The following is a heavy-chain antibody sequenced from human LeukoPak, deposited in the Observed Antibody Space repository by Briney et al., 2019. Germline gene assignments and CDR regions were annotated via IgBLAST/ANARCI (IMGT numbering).Heavy chain of an antibody. CDR3: ARAKDYISMIVVVTPDY. D-gene: IGHD3-22*01. V-gene: IGHV3-11*01. CDR1: GFTFSDYY. CDR2: IRRSFGTI. J-gene: IGHJ4*02. Sequence: GGSLRLSCAASGFTFSDYYMSWIRQAPGKGLEWVSYIRRSFGTIYYADSVKGRFIISRDNAKNSLYLQMNSLRAEDTAVYYCARAKDYISMIVVVTPDYWGQGTLVSVSS.